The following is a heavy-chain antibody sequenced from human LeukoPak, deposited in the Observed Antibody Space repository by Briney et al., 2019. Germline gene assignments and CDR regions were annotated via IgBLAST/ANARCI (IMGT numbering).Heavy chain of an antibody. V-gene: IGHV3-48*02. J-gene: IGHJ4*02. CDR1: GFTFSSYW. Sequence: GGSLRLSCAASGFTFSSYWMTWVRQAPGKGLEWVSYISSSSSTIYYADSVKGRFTISRDNAKNSLYLQMNSLRDEDTAVYYCARDAVRGVWRGFDYWGRGTLVTVSS. CDR3: ARDAVRGVWRGFDY. CDR2: ISSSSSTI. D-gene: IGHD3-10*02.